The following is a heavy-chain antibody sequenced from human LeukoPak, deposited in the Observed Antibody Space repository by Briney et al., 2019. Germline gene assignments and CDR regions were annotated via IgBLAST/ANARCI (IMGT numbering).Heavy chain of an antibody. J-gene: IGHJ5*02. Sequence: GASVKVSCKASGYTFTSYAMHWVRQAPGQRLEWMGWINAGNGNTKYSQEFQDRVTITRDTSASTAYMELSSLRSEDMAVYYCARDNAGSFSNWFDPWGQGTLVTVSS. CDR2: INAGNGNT. CDR3: ARDNAGSFSNWFDP. CDR1: GYTFTSYA. D-gene: IGHD3-10*01. V-gene: IGHV1-3*03.